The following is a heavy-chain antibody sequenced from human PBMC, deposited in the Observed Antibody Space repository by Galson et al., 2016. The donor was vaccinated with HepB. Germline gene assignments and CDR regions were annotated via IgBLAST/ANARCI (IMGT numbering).Heavy chain of an antibody. Sequence: ETLSLTCTVSGDSIGTYYWSWIRQSPMHGLEWIGYIYYIGSTNSNPSLRTRLTMSVDRSKNQFSLKLSSVTAADTAIYYCARSPGTVGTSWTHYFDYWGQGILVTVSS. CDR2: IYYIGST. CDR1: GDSIGTYY. V-gene: IGHV4-59*01. CDR3: ARSPGTVGTSWTHYFDY. D-gene: IGHD4-23*01. J-gene: IGHJ4*02.